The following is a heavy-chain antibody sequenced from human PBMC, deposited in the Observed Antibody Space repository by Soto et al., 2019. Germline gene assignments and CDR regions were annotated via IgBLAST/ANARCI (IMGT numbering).Heavy chain of an antibody. CDR2: IYYSGST. Sequence: TSETLSLTCTVSGGSISSYYWSWIRQPPGKGLEWIGYIYYSGSTNYNPSLKSRVTISVDTSKNQFSLKLSSVTAADTAVYYCASTSLIGDYYYGMDVWGQGTTVTVSS. CDR1: GGSISSYY. CDR3: ASTSLIGDYYYGMDV. J-gene: IGHJ6*02. V-gene: IGHV4-59*08. D-gene: IGHD3-10*01.